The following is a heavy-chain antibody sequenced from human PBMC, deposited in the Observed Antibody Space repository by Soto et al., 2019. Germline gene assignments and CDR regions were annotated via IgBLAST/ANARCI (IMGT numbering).Heavy chain of an antibody. V-gene: IGHV1-69*02. CDR1: GGTFSSYT. J-gene: IGHJ2*01. D-gene: IGHD4-17*01. Sequence: QVQLVQSGAEVKKPGSSVKVSCKASGGTFSSYTISWVRQAPGQGLEWMGRIIPILGIANYAQKFQGRVTITADKSTSTAYMELSSLRSEDTAVYYCAAQTPTTVVTPGYFDLWGRGTLVTVSS. CDR2: IIPILGIA. CDR3: AAQTPTTVVTPGYFDL.